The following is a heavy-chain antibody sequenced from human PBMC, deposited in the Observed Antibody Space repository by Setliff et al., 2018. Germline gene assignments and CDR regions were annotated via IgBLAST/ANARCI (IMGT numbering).Heavy chain of an antibody. Sequence: GGSLRLSCATSGFSFSNYGMHWVRQAPGKGLQWVAVIWYDGSYKDYADSVKGRFTVSRDNSKNTVYLQMNSLRAEDTAVYYCARDGSVRGVDEYFDYWGQGTLVTVSS. CDR3: ARDGSVRGVDEYFDY. D-gene: IGHD1-26*01. J-gene: IGHJ4*02. CDR2: IWYDGSYK. CDR1: GFSFSNYG. V-gene: IGHV3-33*01.